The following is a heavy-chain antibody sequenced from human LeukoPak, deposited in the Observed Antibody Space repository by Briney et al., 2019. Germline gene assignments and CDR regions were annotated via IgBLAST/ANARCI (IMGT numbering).Heavy chain of an antibody. CDR3: AKGGTPEDYGALYYFDY. J-gene: IGHJ4*02. Sequence: GGSLRLSCAASGFTFGTYDMYWIRQAPGEGLECVSSISRGGGAYTYYADSVKGRFTISRGDSRNTLYLQMNSLRAEDTAVYYCAKGGTPEDYGALYYFDYWGQGTLVTVSS. V-gene: IGHV3-23*01. D-gene: IGHD4-17*01. CDR1: GFTFGTYD. CDR2: ISRGGGAYT.